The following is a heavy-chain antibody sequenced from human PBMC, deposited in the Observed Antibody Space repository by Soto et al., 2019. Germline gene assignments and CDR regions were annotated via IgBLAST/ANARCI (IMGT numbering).Heavy chain of an antibody. D-gene: IGHD5-18*01. CDR2: ISSSSSYI. Sequence: PGLPLRHRSGASGGKCSDHGRNCVRKTQGKGLEWVSSISSSSSYIYYADSVKGRFTISRDNAKNSLYLQMNSLRAEDTAVYYWARDQPGYSYGYGLGYWGQRTLVTVSS. J-gene: IGHJ4*02. V-gene: IGHV3-21*01. CDR3: ARDQPGYSYGYGLGY. CDR1: GGKCSDHG.